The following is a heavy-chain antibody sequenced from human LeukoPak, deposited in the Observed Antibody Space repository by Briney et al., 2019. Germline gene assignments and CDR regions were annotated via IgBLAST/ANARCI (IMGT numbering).Heavy chain of an antibody. CDR1: GGSFSPAH. CDR2: ICDNGHT. CDR3: ATGRDPYKTGH. V-gene: IGHV4-59*01. D-gene: IGHD3-10*01. J-gene: IGHJ4*02. Sequence: SETLSLTCTFSGGSFSPAHWSWIRQPPGKGLEWIGVICDNGHTDYNPSLKSRVTIPVDTSKRQFSLKLSSLAAADTAVYYCATGRDPYKTGHWGQGTLVTVSS.